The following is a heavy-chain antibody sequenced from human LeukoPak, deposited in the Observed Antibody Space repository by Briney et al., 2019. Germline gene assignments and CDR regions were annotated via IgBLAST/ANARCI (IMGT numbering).Heavy chain of an antibody. Sequence: SQSLSLTCAISGDSVSNNDGGWNWIRQSPSRGLEWLGRTYYNSKWYNDYAVSVESRMTINPDTSKNQFSLQLSSVTAADTAVYYCARASYSYDINGWVPFDYWGQGTLVTVSS. CDR2: TYYNSKWYN. CDR1: GDSVSNNDGG. J-gene: IGHJ4*02. D-gene: IGHD3-22*01. CDR3: ARASYSYDINGWVPFDY. V-gene: IGHV6-1*01.